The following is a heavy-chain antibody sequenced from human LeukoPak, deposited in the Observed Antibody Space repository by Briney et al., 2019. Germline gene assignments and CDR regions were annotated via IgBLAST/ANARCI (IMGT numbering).Heavy chain of an antibody. J-gene: IGHJ5*02. V-gene: IGHV4-59*08. CDR2: IYNSGNT. CDR3: ARSGTYYNNWFDP. D-gene: IGHD3-10*01. Sequence: SETLSLTCAVYGGSFSGYYWSWIRQPPGKGLEWIGRIYNSGNTNYNPSLKSRVTISVDTSKNQFSLKLNSVTAADTAVYYCARSGTYYNNWFDPWGQGTLVTVSS. CDR1: GGSFSGYY.